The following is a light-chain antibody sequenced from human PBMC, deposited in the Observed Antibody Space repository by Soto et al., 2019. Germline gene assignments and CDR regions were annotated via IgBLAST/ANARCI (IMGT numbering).Light chain of an antibody. CDR1: QSISNW. CDR3: QQYNSYPWT. V-gene: IGKV1-5*03. J-gene: IGKJ1*01. CDR2: KAS. Sequence: DIRMTQSPSTLSASVGDRVTITCRASQSISNWLAWYQQKPGKAPKLLIYKASSLESGVPSRFSGSGPGTEFTLTISSLQPDDFATYYCQQYNSYPWTFGQGTKVEIK.